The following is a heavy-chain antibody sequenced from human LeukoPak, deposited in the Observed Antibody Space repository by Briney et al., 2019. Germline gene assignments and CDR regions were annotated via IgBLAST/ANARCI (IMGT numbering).Heavy chain of an antibody. CDR1: GFTFSSYE. CDR3: AREGYSSSCFDY. CDR2: VSSSGSTI. Sequence: GGSLRLSCAASGFTFSSYEMNWVRQAPGKGLEWVSYVSSSGSTICYADSVKGRFTISRDNAKNSLYLQMNSLRAEDTAVYYCAREGYSSSCFDYWGQGTLVTVSS. D-gene: IGHD6-13*01. J-gene: IGHJ4*02. V-gene: IGHV3-48*03.